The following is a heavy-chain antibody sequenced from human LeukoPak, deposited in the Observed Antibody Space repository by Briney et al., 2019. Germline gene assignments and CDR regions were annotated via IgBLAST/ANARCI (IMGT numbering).Heavy chain of an antibody. CDR2: ISSSSSYI. CDR3: AREVSAWYSSSWYPDY. Sequence: PGGSLRLSCAASGLTFSSYSMNWVRQAPGKGLEWVSSISSSSSYIYYADSVKGRFTISRDNAENSLYLQMNSLRAEDTAMYYCAREVSAWYSSSWYPDYWGQGTLVTVSS. J-gene: IGHJ4*02. V-gene: IGHV3-21*01. CDR1: GLTFSSYS. D-gene: IGHD6-13*01.